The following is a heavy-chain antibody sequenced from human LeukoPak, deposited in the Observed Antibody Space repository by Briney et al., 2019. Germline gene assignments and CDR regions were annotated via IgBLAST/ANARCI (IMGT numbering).Heavy chain of an antibody. CDR3: ARVWVAAAGTYQLGMDV. Sequence: GGSLRLSCAASGFTFSSYEMNWVRQAPGKGLEWVSYISSSGSTIYYADSVKGRFAISRDNAKNSLYLQMNSLRAEDTAVYYCARVWVAAAGTYQLGMDVWGQGTTVTVSS. V-gene: IGHV3-48*03. J-gene: IGHJ6*02. CDR2: ISSSGSTI. CDR1: GFTFSSYE. D-gene: IGHD6-13*01.